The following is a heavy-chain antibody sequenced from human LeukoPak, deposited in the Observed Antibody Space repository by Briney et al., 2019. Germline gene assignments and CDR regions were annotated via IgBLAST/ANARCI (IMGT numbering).Heavy chain of an antibody. J-gene: IGHJ6*04. CDR2: ISWDGGST. V-gene: IGHV3-43D*03. CDR1: GFTFDDYA. D-gene: IGHD3-10*02. CDR3: AELGITMIGGV. Sequence: GGSLRLSCAASGFTFDDYAMHWVRQAPGKGLEWVSLISWDGGSTIYYADSVKGRSTISRDNAKNSLYLQMNSLRAEDTAVYYCAELGITMIGGVWGKGTTVTISS.